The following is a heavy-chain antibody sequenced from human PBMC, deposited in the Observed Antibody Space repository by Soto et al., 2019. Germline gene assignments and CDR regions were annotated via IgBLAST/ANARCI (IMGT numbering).Heavy chain of an antibody. CDR1: GFTFSNAW. V-gene: IGHV3-15*01. CDR2: IKSKTDGGTT. CDR3: TTPSDCSGGSCYRRYYYYGMDV. Sequence: EVQLVESGGGLVKPGGSLRLSCAASGFTFSNAWMSWVRQAPGKGLEWVGRIKSKTDGGTTDYAAPVKGRFTISRDDSKNTLYLQMNSLKTEDTAVYYCTTPSDCSGGSCYRRYYYYGMDVWGQGTTVTVSS. D-gene: IGHD2-15*01. J-gene: IGHJ6*02.